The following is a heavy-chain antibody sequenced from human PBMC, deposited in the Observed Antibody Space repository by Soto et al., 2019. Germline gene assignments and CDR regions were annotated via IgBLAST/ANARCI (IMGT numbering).Heavy chain of an antibody. V-gene: IGHV4-31*03. D-gene: IGHD3-16*01. CDR2: ISYSGIA. CDR3: ARGMAYRGSSSHDAFDI. J-gene: IGHJ3*02. CDR1: GDSISSGGHY. Sequence: LSLTCTVSGDSISSGGHYWSWIRQHPGKRPEWIGYISYSGIAYYNPSLESRFTISVDTSNNQLSLSLTSVTAADTAVFYCARGMAYRGSSSHDAFDIWGQGTMVT.